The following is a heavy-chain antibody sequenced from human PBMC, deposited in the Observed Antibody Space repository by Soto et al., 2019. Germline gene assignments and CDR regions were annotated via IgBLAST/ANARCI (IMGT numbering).Heavy chain of an antibody. Sequence: SLRLSCTASGFTFGDYAMRWFLQAPGKGLEWVGFIRSKAYGGTTEYAASVKGRFTISRDDSKSIAYLQMNSLKTEVTAVYYCTRGRGIYDFSPPFDPWGQGTLVTVSS. D-gene: IGHD3-3*01. CDR3: TRGRGIYDFSPPFDP. CDR2: IRSKAYGGTT. J-gene: IGHJ5*02. CDR1: GFTFGDYA. V-gene: IGHV3-49*03.